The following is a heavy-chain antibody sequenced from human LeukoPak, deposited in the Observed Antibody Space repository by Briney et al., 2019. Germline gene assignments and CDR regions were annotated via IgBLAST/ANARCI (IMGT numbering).Heavy chain of an antibody. CDR2: IYYSGST. Sequence: WVRQPPGKGLEWIGDIYYSGSTYYNPSLKSRVTISVDTSKNQFSLKLSSVTTADTAVYYCARRGGYDFSYDYWGQGILVTVSS. J-gene: IGHJ4*02. D-gene: IGHD5-12*01. V-gene: IGHV4-39*01. CDR3: ARRGGYDFSYDY.